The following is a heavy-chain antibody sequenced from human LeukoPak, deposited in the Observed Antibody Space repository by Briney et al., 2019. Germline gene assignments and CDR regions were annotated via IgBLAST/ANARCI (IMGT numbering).Heavy chain of an antibody. CDR2: INHSGST. CDR3: ARALGIVVVPAAILYWYFDL. CDR1: GGSFSGYY. J-gene: IGHJ2*01. V-gene: IGHV4-34*01. D-gene: IGHD2-2*03. Sequence: SETLSLTCAVYGGSFSGYYWSWIRQPPGRGLEWIGEINHSGSTNYNPSLKSRVTISVDTSKNQFSLKLSSVTAADTAVYYCARALGIVVVPAAILYWYFDLWGRGTLVTVSS.